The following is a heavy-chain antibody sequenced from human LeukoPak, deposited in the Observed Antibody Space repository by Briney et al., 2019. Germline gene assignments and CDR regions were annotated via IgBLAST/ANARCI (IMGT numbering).Heavy chain of an antibody. V-gene: IGHV1-18*01. CDR2: ISAYNGNT. Sequence: ASVKVSCKASGYTFTSYGISWVRQAPGQGLEWMGWISAYNGNTNYAQKLQGRVTMTTDTSTSTAYMELRSLRSDDTAVYYCARAVEYSSSRRLGPPYYYYMDDWGKGTTVTVSS. CDR1: GYTFTSYG. CDR3: ARAVEYSSSRRLGPPYYYYMDD. D-gene: IGHD6-6*01. J-gene: IGHJ6*03.